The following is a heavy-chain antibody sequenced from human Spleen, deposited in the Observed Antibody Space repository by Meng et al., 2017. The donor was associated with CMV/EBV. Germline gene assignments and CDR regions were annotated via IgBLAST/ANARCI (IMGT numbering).Heavy chain of an antibody. CDR1: GYSFTDYY. CDR2: INPKSGGT. V-gene: IGHV1-2*02. D-gene: IGHD3-3*01. CDR3: ARAGITIFGVVSQFDY. J-gene: IGHJ4*02. Sequence: ASVKVSCKSSGYSFTDYYVHWVRQAPGQGLEWMGWINPKSGGTNYAQKFHGRVTVTRDTSISTAYMELSRLRSDDTAVYYCARAGITIFGVVSQFDYWGQGTLVTVSS.